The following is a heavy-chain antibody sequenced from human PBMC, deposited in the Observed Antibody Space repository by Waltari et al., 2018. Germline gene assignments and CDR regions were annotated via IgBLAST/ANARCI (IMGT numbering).Heavy chain of an antibody. Sequence: QVQLQESGPGLVKPSQTLSLTCTVSGGSISSGSYYWSWIRQPAGKGLEWIGRIYTSGSTNYNPSRKSRVTISVDTSKNQFSLKLSSVTAADTAVYYCARDASSYDFWSGYHAFDIWGQGTMVTVSS. D-gene: IGHD3-3*01. CDR2: IYTSGST. CDR1: GGSISSGSYY. CDR3: ARDASSYDFWSGYHAFDI. V-gene: IGHV4-61*02. J-gene: IGHJ3*02.